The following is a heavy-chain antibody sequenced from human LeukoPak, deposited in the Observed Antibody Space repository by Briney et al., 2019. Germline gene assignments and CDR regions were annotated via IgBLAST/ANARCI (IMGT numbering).Heavy chain of an antibody. D-gene: IGHD3-3*01. CDR2: ISAYNGNT. CDR3: ARVPSFGVVILSNWFDP. J-gene: IGHJ5*02. Sequence: GASVKVSRKASGYTFTSYGISWVRQAPGQGLEWMGWISAYNGNTNYAQKLQGRVTMTTDTSTSTAYMELRSLRSDDTAVYYCARVPSFGVVILSNWFDPWGQGTLVTVSS. V-gene: IGHV1-18*01. CDR1: GYTFTSYG.